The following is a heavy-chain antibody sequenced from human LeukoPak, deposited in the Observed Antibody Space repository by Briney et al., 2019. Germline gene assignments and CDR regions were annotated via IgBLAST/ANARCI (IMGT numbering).Heavy chain of an antibody. D-gene: IGHD3-3*01. V-gene: IGHV4-34*01. J-gene: IGHJ4*02. Sequence: SETLSLTCAVYGGSFSGYYWSWIRQPPGKGLEWMGEINHSGSTNYNPSLKSRVTISVDTSKNQFSLKLSSVTAADTAVYYCAREAEWLLPIDYWGQGTLVTVSS. CDR1: GGSFSGYY. CDR2: INHSGST. CDR3: AREAEWLLPIDY.